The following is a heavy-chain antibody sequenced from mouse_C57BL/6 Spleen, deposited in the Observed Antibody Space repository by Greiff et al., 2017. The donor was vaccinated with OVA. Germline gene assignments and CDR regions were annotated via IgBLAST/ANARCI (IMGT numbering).Heavy chain of an antibody. Sequence: QVQLKQPGAELVKPGASVKLSCKASGYTFTSYWMHWVKQRPGQGLEWIGMIHPNSGSTNYNEKFKSKATLTVDKSSSTAYMQLSSLTSEDSAVYYCARELGPAYFDYWGQGTTLTVSS. CDR2: IHPNSGST. J-gene: IGHJ2*01. D-gene: IGHD4-1*01. V-gene: IGHV1-64*01. CDR3: ARELGPAYFDY. CDR1: GYTFTSYW.